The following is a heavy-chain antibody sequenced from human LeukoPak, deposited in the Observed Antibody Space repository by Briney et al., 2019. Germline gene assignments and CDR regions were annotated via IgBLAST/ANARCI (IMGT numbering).Heavy chain of an antibody. J-gene: IGHJ6*03. D-gene: IGHD5-18*01. CDR2: MNPNSGNT. V-gene: IGHV1-8*03. CDR3: AIFGYSYGYLYYYYYMDV. Sequence: ASVQVSCKASGYTFTSYDINWVRQATGQGFEWMGWMNPNSGNTGYAQKFQGRVTITRNTSISTAYMELSSLRSEDTAVYYCAIFGYSYGYLYYYYYMDVWGKGTTVTVSS. CDR1: GYTFTSYD.